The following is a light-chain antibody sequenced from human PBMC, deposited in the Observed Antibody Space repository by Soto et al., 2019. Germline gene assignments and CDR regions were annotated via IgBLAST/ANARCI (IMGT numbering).Light chain of an antibody. V-gene: IGKV1-39*01. CDR1: QSISSY. CDR3: QQSYSTPPET. Sequence: DIHMTQSPSSLSASVGDRVTITCRASQSISSYLNWYQQKPGKAPKLLIYAASSLQSGVPSRFSGSGSGTDFTLTISSLQPEDFATYYCQQSYSTPPETFGQGTKLEIK. CDR2: AAS. J-gene: IGKJ2*01.